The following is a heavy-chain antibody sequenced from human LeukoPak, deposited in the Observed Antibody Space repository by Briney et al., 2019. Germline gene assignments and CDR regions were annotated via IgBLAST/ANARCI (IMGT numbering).Heavy chain of an antibody. CDR2: IYTSVST. CDR1: GGSISSYY. V-gene: IGHV4-4*07. Sequence: SETLSLTCTVSGGSISSYYWSWIRQPAGKGLEWIGRIYTSVSTNYNPSLRSRVTISVDTSKKQFSLTLSSVTAADTAVYYCARGYKSGWFHGYNWFDPWGQGTLVTVSS. D-gene: IGHD6-19*01. CDR3: ARGYKSGWFHGYNWFDP. J-gene: IGHJ5*02.